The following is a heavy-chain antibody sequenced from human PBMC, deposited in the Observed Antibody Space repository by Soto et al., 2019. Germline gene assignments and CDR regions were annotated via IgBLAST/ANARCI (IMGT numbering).Heavy chain of an antibody. V-gene: IGHV3-13*01. CDR2: IGSGGDT. D-gene: IGHD3-9*01. J-gene: IGHJ6*02. CDR1: GFTLSSYD. Sequence: EVQLVESGGGLVQPGGSLRLSCAASGFTLSSYDIHWVRQATGEGLAWVSGIGSGGDTHYADSVKGRFIISREDGKTSLYLQMNNLRVGDTAVYYCTRKTPPTGMEVWGQGATVTVSS. CDR3: TRKTPPTGMEV.